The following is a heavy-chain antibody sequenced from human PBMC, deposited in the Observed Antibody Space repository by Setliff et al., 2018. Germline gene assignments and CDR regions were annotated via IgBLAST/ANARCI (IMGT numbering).Heavy chain of an antibody. D-gene: IGHD6-13*01. V-gene: IGHV4-39*07. CDR3: ARGGNAAAGIFTSRPKRRNWFDP. CDR1: GGSISGSHYS. CDR2: TYYNGTA. Sequence: SETLSLTCSVSGGSISGSHYSWVWMRQPPGKRLEWIGSTYYNGTAYYNPSLQSRVTISVDTSKNQFSLKLSSVTAADTAVYYCARGGNAAAGIFTSRPKRRNWFDPWGQGTLVTVPQ. J-gene: IGHJ5*02.